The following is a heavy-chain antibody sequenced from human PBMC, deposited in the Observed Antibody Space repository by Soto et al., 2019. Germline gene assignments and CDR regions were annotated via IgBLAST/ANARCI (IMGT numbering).Heavy chain of an antibody. J-gene: IGHJ4*02. Sequence: PSETLSLTCTVSGGSISSSSYYWGWIRQPPGKGLERIGSIYYSGSTYYNPSLKSRVTIPVDTSKNQFSLKLSSVTAADTAVYYCAREGGYCSSTSCYAGYFDYWGQGTLVTVSS. CDR1: GGSISSSSYY. CDR3: AREGGYCSSTSCYAGYFDY. V-gene: IGHV4-39*02. D-gene: IGHD2-2*01. CDR2: IYYSGST.